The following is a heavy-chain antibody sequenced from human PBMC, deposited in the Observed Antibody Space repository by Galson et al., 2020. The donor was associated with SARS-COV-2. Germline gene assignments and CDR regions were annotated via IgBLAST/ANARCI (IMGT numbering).Heavy chain of an antibody. J-gene: IGHJ6*02. Sequence: GGSLRLSCEVSGFTFSSYSMNWVRQAPGKGLEWVSSISSSSDYIYYADSLKGRFTISRDNGKNSLSLQMNSLRAEDTAVYYCTRDVSWAMFGMDVWGQGTTVTVSS. CDR2: ISSSSDYI. CDR1: GFTFSSYS. CDR3: TRDVSWAMFGMDV. V-gene: IGHV3-21*01. D-gene: IGHD1-26*01.